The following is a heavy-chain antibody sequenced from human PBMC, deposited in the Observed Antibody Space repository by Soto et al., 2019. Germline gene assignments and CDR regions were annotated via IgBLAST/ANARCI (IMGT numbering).Heavy chain of an antibody. CDR1: GFTFSSYD. CDR2: IGTAGDT. V-gene: IGHV3-13*01. D-gene: IGHD2-21*01. CDR3: ARVDVVVNRYYYGMDV. Sequence: GSLRLSCAASGFTFSSYDMHWVRQATGKGLEWVSAIGTAGDTYYPGSVKGRFTISRENAKNSLYLQMNSLRAEDTAVYYCARVDVVVNRYYYGMDVWGQGTTVTVSS. J-gene: IGHJ6*02.